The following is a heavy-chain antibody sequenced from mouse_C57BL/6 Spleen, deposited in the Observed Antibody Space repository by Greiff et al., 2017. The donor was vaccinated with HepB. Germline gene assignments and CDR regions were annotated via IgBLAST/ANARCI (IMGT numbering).Heavy chain of an antibody. V-gene: IGHV5-9-1*02. CDR2: ISSGGDYT. CDR1: GFTFSSYA. CDR3: TREGSSGYFDY. Sequence: DVKLVESGEGLVKPGASLKLSCAASGFTFSSYAMSWVRQTPEERLEWVAYISSGGDYTYYADTVKGRFTISRDNARNTQYLQMSSLKSEDAAMYYWTREGSSGYFDYWGQGTTLTVSS. J-gene: IGHJ2*01. D-gene: IGHD3-2*02.